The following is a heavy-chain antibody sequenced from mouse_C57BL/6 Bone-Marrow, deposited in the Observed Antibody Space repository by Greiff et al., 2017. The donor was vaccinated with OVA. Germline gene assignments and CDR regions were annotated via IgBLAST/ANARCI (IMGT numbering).Heavy chain of an antibody. CDR3: AREDYYGYWYFEF. J-gene: IGHJ1*03. Sequence: VQLQQPGAELVRPGSSVKLSCKASGYTFTSYWMDWVKQRPGQGLDWIGNIYPSDSDTHYNQKFKDKATLTVATSSSTAYLQLSSLTSEDAAVDYCAREDYYGYWYFEFGGTGTTVTVSS. CDR2: IYPSDSDT. CDR1: GYTFTSYW. V-gene: IGHV1-61*01. D-gene: IGHD2-1*01.